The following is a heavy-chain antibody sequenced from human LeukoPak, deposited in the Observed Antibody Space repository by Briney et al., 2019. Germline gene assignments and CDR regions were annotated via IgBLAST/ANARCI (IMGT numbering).Heavy chain of an antibody. D-gene: IGHD4-11*01. Sequence: LSLPYPDSVGSIRKYYWSWLRQAPRKGLDWLGYIYYSGTTKYTPSLDSRVTISLASSKQQSSLKLSSVAAEDAAVYYCAGDLHDYSDVYFDYWGQGTLVTVSS. J-gene: IGHJ4*02. CDR1: VGSIRKYY. CDR2: IYYSGTT. CDR3: AGDLHDYSDVYFDY. V-gene: IGHV4-59*01.